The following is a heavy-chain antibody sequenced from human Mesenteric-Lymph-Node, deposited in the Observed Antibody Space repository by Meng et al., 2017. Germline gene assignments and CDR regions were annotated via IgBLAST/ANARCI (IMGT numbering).Heavy chain of an antibody. CDR2: IYHSGST. Sequence: SQTLSLTCAVSGYSISSGYYWGWIRQPPGKGLEWIGSIYHSGSTYYNPSLKSRVTISVDTSKNQFSLKLSSVTAADTAVYYCARTKGYCSGGSCPGYRLFDPWGQGTLVTVS. CDR3: ARTKGYCSGGSCPGYRLFDP. J-gene: IGHJ5*02. CDR1: GYSISSGYY. D-gene: IGHD2-15*01. V-gene: IGHV4-38-2*01.